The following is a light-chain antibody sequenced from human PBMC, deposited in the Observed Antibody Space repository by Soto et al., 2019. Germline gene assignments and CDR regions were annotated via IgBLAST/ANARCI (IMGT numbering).Light chain of an antibody. CDR2: DAS. V-gene: IGKV3-11*01. CDR3: QQRSNWPPVIT. J-gene: IGKJ5*01. CDR1: QSFSSY. Sequence: VLTQSPATLSLSPGERVTLSCRASQSFSSYLAWYQQKPGQAPRLLIYDASKRATGIPVRFSGRGSGTEFTFTISSLEPEDFAVYYCQQRSNWPPVITFGQGTRLEIK.